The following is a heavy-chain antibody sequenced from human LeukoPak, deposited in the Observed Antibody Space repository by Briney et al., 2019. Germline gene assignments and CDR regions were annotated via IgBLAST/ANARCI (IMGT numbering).Heavy chain of an antibody. CDR1: GGSISIFY. D-gene: IGHD6-19*01. Sequence: PSETLSLTCTVSGGSISIFYWSWIRQPPGKGLEWIGGIYYSGTTNYNPSLKSRVTISLDTSKNQFSLRLSSVTAADTAVYYCARIDAVAATPTSFDYWGQGTLVTVSS. J-gene: IGHJ4*02. CDR2: IYYSGTT. CDR3: ARIDAVAATPTSFDY. V-gene: IGHV4-59*01.